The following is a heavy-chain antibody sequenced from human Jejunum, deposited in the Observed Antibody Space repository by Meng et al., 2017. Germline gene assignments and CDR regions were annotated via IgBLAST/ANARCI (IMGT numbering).Heavy chain of an antibody. Sequence: QVQMEQSGAEVRMPGASVKVSCRASGYTLNGFYMHWVRQAPGQGLEWMGRINTNTGGTNYAQNFKGSITLTRDTSTVYMEVNRLRSDDTAMYYCAGRSYNYDDYFDFWGRGTLVTVSS. D-gene: IGHD5-24*01. J-gene: IGHJ4*02. CDR2: INTNTGGT. CDR3: AGRSYNYDDYFDF. CDR1: GYTLNGFY. V-gene: IGHV1-2*06.